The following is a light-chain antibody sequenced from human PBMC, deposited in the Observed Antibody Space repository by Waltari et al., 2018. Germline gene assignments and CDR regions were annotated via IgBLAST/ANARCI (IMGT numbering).Light chain of an antibody. J-gene: IGLJ2*01. CDR1: SLRNFY. CDR2: DKS. V-gene: IGLV3-19*01. CDR3: ASRDKADGSRVL. Sequence: SSELTQASAVSVALGQTVSITCQGDSLRNFYAAWYQQKPGQAPVRVFSDKSSRSSGIPDRFSASTSGTTASLTITGAQAEDEADYYCASRDKADGSRVLFGGGTHLTVL.